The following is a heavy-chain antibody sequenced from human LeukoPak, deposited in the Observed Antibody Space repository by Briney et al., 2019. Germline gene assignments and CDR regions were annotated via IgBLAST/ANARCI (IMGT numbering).Heavy chain of an antibody. CDR2: IYSGGHT. V-gene: IGHV4-61*02. CDR3: ARSRGFSYGFNFDY. Sequence: SETLSLTCNVSGGSINSGSFYWSSIRQPAGKGLEWIGRIYSGGHTNYNPSLKSRVTVSADTSKNQFSLNLSSVTAADTAVYYCARSRGFSYGFNFDYWGRGTLVTVSS. J-gene: IGHJ4*02. CDR1: GGSINSGSFY. D-gene: IGHD5-18*01.